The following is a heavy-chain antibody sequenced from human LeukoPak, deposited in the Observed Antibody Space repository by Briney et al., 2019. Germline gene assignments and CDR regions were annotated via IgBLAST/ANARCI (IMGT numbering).Heavy chain of an antibody. D-gene: IGHD5-24*01. V-gene: IGHV3-21*01. CDR1: GFTFSSYS. CDR3: ARLDRDGYNTPPSPPNHFVD. Sequence: GGSLRLSCAASGFTFSSYSMNWVRQPQRQGLGLVSSISISSSYIYYADSVNGQFTISRVNAKNSLYLQMNSQRAEDTAVYYGARLDRDGYNTPPSPPNHFVDWGQGTLVTVSS. J-gene: IGHJ4*02. CDR2: ISISSSYI.